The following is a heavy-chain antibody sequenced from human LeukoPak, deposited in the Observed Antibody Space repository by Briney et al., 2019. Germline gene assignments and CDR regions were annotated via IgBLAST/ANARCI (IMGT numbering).Heavy chain of an antibody. Sequence: ASVKVSCKASGYTFTGYYMHWVRQAPGQGLEWMGWINPNSGGTNYAQKFQGRVTMTRDTSISTAYMELSRLRSDDTAVYYCARKEDSGWLADYWGQGTLVTVSS. CDR3: ARKEDSGWLADY. CDR2: INPNSGGT. D-gene: IGHD6-19*01. J-gene: IGHJ4*02. V-gene: IGHV1-2*02. CDR1: GYTFTGYY.